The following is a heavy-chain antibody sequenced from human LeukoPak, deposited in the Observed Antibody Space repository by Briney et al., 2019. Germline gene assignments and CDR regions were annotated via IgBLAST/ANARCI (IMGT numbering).Heavy chain of an antibody. CDR1: GGSISSYY. Sequence: SETLSLTCSVSGGSISSYYWSWIRQPPGKGLEWIGYIYNSGSTKYNPSLKSRVTISGDTSKKQFSLKLSSVTAADTAVYYCARGYSGYGPTYFDYWGQGTLVTVSS. D-gene: IGHD5-12*01. J-gene: IGHJ4*02. CDR3: ARGYSGYGPTYFDY. V-gene: IGHV4-59*01. CDR2: IYNSGST.